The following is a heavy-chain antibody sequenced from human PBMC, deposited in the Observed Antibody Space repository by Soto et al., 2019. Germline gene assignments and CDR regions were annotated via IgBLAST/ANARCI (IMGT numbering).Heavy chain of an antibody. Sequence: GGSLRLSCAASGFTFSSYAMSGVRQSPGKGLEWVSAISGSGGSTYYADSVKGRFTISRDNSKNTLYLQMNSLRAEDTAVYYCAKDLSRVRNYYFDYWGQGTLVTVSS. CDR1: GFTFSSYA. V-gene: IGHV3-23*01. J-gene: IGHJ4*02. CDR3: AKDLSRVRNYYFDY. D-gene: IGHD3-10*01. CDR2: ISGSGGST.